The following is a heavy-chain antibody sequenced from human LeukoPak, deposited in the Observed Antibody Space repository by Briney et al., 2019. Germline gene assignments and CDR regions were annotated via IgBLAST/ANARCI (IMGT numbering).Heavy chain of an antibody. D-gene: IGHD6-13*01. V-gene: IGHV3-9*01. J-gene: IGHJ5*02. CDR1: GFTFDDYA. CDR3: AKSSSWTYNWFDP. CDR2: ISWNSGSI. Sequence: PGGSLRLSCAASGFTFDDYAMHWVRQAPGKGLEWVSGISWNSGSIGYADSVKGRFTISRDNAKNSLYLQMNSLRAEDTAVYYCAKSSSWTYNWFDPWGQGTLVTVSS.